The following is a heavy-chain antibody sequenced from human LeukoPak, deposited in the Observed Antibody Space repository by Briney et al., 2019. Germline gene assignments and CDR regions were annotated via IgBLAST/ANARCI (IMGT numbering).Heavy chain of an antibody. CDR1: VFTFSSYA. V-gene: IGHV3-23*01. CDR2: ISGSGGST. Sequence: GGSLRLSCAASVFTFSSYAMSWVSQAPGKGLGWVSAISGSGGSTYYADSVKGRFTISRDNSKNTLYLQMDSLRAEDTAVYYCAKVPAAYNWFDPWGQGTLVTVSS. CDR3: AKVPAAYNWFDP. D-gene: IGHD2-2*01. J-gene: IGHJ5*02.